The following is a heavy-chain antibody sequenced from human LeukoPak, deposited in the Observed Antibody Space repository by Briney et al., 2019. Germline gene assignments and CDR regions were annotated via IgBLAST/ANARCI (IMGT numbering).Heavy chain of an antibody. V-gene: IGHV4-4*02. Sequence: SETLSLTCAVSGGSISSSNWWSWVRQPPGKGLEWIGEIYHSGSTNYNPSLKSRVTISVDTSKNQFSLKLSSVTAADTAVYYCAGGPLDDAFDIWGQGTMVTVSS. CDR1: GGSISSSNW. CDR2: IYHSGST. D-gene: IGHD1-1*01. J-gene: IGHJ3*02. CDR3: AGGPLDDAFDI.